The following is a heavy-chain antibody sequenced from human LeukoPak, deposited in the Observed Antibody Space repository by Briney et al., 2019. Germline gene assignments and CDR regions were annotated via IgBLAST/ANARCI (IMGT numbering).Heavy chain of an antibody. CDR1: GYTFTSYY. J-gene: IGHJ5*02. D-gene: IGHD2-21*01. CDR3: ARDNSVRGEAWWFNP. V-gene: IGHV1-46*01. Sequence: ASVKVSCKASGYTFTSYYMHWVRQAPGQGLEWMGIINPSGGSTSYAQKFQGRVTMTRDTSTSTVYMELSSLRSEDTAVYYCARDNSVRGEAWWFNPWGQGTLVTVSS. CDR2: INPSGGST.